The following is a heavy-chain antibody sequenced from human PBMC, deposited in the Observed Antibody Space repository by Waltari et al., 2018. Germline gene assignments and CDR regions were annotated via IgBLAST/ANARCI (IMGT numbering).Heavy chain of an antibody. J-gene: IGHJ4*02. CDR2: INHSGST. V-gene: IGHV4-34*01. CDR3: ARGVETSSYYVSGSYYISYYFDC. D-gene: IGHD3-10*01. Sequence: QVQLQQWGAGLLKPSETLSLTCAVYGGSFSGYYWSWIRQPPGKGLEWIGEINHSGSTHHNPSLKSRVTISVDTSKNQFSLKLSFVTAADTAVYYCARGVETSSYYVSGSYYISYYFDCWGQGTLVTVSS. CDR1: GGSFSGYY.